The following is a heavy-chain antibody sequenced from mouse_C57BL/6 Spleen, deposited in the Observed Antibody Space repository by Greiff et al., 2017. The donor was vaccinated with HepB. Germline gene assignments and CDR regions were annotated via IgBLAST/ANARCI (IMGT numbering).Heavy chain of an antibody. CDR1: GFTFSDYY. CDR3: ARDHGVFDY. V-gene: IGHV5-16*01. Sequence: EVMLVESEGGLVQPGSSMKLSCTASGFTFSDYYMAWVRQVPEKGLEWVANINYDGSSTYYLDSLKSRFIISRDNAKNILYLQMSSLKSEDTATYYCARDHGVFDYWGQGTTLTVSS. J-gene: IGHJ2*01. CDR2: INYDGSST.